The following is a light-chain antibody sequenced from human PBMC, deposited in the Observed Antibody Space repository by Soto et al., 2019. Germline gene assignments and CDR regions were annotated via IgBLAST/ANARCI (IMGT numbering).Light chain of an antibody. CDR2: DAS. V-gene: IGKV3-11*01. CDR3: HQRTNWPTIT. J-gene: IGKJ5*01. Sequence: TVLTQSLDSLSLSPREGAPISCRASQNIGTYLAWYQQKPGQAPRLLIYDASNRATGIPARFSGSGSGTDFTLTISSLEPEDFAVYYCHQRTNWPTITFGQGTRLEIK. CDR1: QNIGTY.